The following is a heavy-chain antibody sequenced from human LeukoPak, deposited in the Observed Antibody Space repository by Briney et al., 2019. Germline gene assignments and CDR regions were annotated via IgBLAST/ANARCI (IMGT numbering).Heavy chain of an antibody. Sequence: ASVKVSCKASGGTFSSYAISWVRQAPGQGLEWMGGIIPIFGTANYAQKFQGGVTMTRDTSISTAYMELSRLRSDDTAVYYCARGVTGIYYYYYMDVWGKGTTVTVSS. D-gene: IGHD3-10*01. CDR3: ARGVTGIYYYYYMDV. CDR2: IIPIFGTA. J-gene: IGHJ6*03. V-gene: IGHV1-69*05. CDR1: GGTFSSYA.